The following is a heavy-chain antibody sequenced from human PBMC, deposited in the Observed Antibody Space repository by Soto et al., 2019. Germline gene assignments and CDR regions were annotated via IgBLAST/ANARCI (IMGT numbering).Heavy chain of an antibody. J-gene: IGHJ3*01. CDR2: LYDLDGS. CDR1: GFTISGKKY. Sequence: DVQLVESGGGLIQPGESVRLSCAAFGFTISGKKYVAWVRQAPGKGLEWVSALYDLDGSFYAASVKGRFTTSSDSSKTTVYLQMNDLRPDDTAVYYCATWHEREHAYDVWGQGTTVTVSS. D-gene: IGHD1-1*01. CDR3: ATWHEREHAYDV. V-gene: IGHV3-53*01.